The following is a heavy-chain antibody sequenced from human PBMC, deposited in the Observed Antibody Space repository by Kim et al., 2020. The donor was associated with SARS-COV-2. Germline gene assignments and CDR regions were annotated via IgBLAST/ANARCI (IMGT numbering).Heavy chain of an antibody. J-gene: IGHJ4*02. V-gene: IGHV1-3*01. CDR1: GYTFPSYA. D-gene: IGHD1-1*01. CDR2: INVGYGNT. Sequence: ASVKVSCKASGYTFPSYAMHWVRQAPGQGLEWMGWINVGYGNTRYLQKFQGRVTITRDTSASTAYMELSSLRSEDTAVYFCARDGTTRNGGYYFDYWGQGALVSVSS. CDR3: ARDGTTRNGGYYFDY.